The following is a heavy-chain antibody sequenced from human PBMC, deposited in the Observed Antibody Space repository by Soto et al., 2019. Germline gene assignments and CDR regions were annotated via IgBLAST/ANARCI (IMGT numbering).Heavy chain of an antibody. CDR3: ARPHFGAAGGPVSLDY. Sequence: SVRVSCKASGGTFSSYAISWVRQAPGQGLEWMGGIIPIFGTANYAQKFQGRVTITADKSTSTAYMELSSLRSEDTAVYYCARPHFGAAGGPVSLDYWGQGIPITVSS. D-gene: IGHD6-13*01. J-gene: IGHJ4*01. V-gene: IGHV1-69*06. CDR2: IIPIFGTA. CDR1: GGTFSSYA.